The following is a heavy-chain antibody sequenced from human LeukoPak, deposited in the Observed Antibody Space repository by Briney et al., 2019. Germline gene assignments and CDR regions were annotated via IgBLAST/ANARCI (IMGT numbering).Heavy chain of an antibody. CDR1: GYTFTSYD. Sequence: ASVKVSCKASGYTFTSYDINWVRQAPGQGLEWMGWMNPNSGNTGYAQKFQGRVTVTRNTSISTAYMELSSLRSEDTAVYYCARAIRVRGVIIYYYYMDVWGKGTTVTVSS. CDR2: MNPNSGNT. V-gene: IGHV1-8*01. D-gene: IGHD3-10*01. CDR3: ARAIRVRGVIIYYYYMDV. J-gene: IGHJ6*03.